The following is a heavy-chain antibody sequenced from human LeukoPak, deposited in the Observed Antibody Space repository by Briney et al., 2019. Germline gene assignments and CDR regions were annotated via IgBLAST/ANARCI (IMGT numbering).Heavy chain of an antibody. Sequence: GGSLRLSCVASGFSFSNYAMGWVRQAPGRGLEWVATVNEGGGRTYYADSVQGRFTMSRDNSRNTLYLQMNSLRVEDTAIYYCAKEGRPNSGGGFYGYWGQGTRVTVSS. V-gene: IGHV3-23*01. CDR3: AKEGRPNSGGGFYGY. J-gene: IGHJ4*02. CDR2: VNEGGGRT. D-gene: IGHD5-12*01. CDR1: GFSFSNYA.